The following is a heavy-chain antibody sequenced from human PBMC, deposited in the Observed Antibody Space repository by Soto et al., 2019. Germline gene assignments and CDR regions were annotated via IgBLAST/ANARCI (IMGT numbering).Heavy chain of an antibody. D-gene: IGHD1-26*01. CDR2: IGPSGGAA. Sequence: ASVKVSCKASGYTFVDYYIHWVRQAPGLGLEWMGIIGPSGGAATFAQKFQGRVTMTTDTSTRTVYVEISSLRSEDTAIYYCARDHRSRPPRFDSWGQGSPVTGSS. CDR1: GYTFVDYY. J-gene: IGHJ4*02. CDR3: ARDHRSRPPRFDS. V-gene: IGHV1-46*01.